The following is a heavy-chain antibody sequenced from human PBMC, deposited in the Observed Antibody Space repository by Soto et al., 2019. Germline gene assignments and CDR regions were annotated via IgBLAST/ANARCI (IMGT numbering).Heavy chain of an antibody. CDR3: ARVGSGSDPHYYYYGMDV. V-gene: IGHV6-1*01. CDR1: GDSVSSNSAA. D-gene: IGHD1-26*01. Sequence: SQTLSLTCAISGDSVSSNSAAWNWIRQSPSRGLEWLGRTYYRSKWYNDYAVSVKSRITINPDTSKNQFSLQLNSVTPEDTAVYYCARVGSGSDPHYYYYGMDVWGQGTTVTVSS. CDR2: TYYRSKWYN. J-gene: IGHJ6*02.